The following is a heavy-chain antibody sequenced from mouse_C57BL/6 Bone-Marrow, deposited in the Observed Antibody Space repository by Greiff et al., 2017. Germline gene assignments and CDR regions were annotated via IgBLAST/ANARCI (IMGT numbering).Heavy chain of an antibody. Sequence: VQLKESGTVLARPGASVKMSCKTSGYTFTSYWMHWVKQRPGQGLEWIGAIYPGNGDTSYNQKFKGKAKLTAVTSASTAYMELSSLTNEDSAVXSWTRGDYYYGSRWYFDVWGTGTTVTVSS. D-gene: IGHD1-1*01. CDR1: GYTFTSYW. CDR2: IYPGNGDT. CDR3: TRGDYYYGSRWYFDV. J-gene: IGHJ1*03. V-gene: IGHV1-5*01.